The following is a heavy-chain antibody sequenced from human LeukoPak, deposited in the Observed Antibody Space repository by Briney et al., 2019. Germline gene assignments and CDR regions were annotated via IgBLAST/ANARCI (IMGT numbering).Heavy chain of an antibody. Sequence: PSETLSLTCTVSGDSMNSYYWSWIRQPPGTGVEWIGHIYYIGSTNYNPSLKSRITISVDTSKNQFSLKLSSVTAADTAVYYCARKLSGADKGFDYWGQGTLVTVSS. CDR2: IYYIGST. CDR3: ARKLSGADKGFDY. CDR1: GDSMNSYY. V-gene: IGHV4-59*01. D-gene: IGHD3-10*01. J-gene: IGHJ4*02.